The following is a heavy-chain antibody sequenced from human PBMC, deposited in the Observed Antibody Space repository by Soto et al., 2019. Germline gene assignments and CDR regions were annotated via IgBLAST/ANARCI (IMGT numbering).Heavy chain of an antibody. Sequence: PGGSLRLSCSASGFTFGSYSMTWVRQAPGKGLEWVANIKQDGSEKSYVDSVKGRFTISRDNTKKSLYLQMNSLRTQDTAVYYCARGSGWGDSWGQGTLVTVSS. CDR1: GFTFGSYS. CDR3: ARGSGWGDS. CDR2: IKQDGSEK. D-gene: IGHD6-19*01. J-gene: IGHJ4*02. V-gene: IGHV3-7*03.